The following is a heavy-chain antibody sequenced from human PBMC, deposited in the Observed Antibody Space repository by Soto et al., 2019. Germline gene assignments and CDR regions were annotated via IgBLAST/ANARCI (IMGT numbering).Heavy chain of an antibody. J-gene: IGHJ3*02. CDR3: ARDLAGYAFAI. V-gene: IGHV3-30*04. D-gene: IGHD1-1*01. CDR2: ISYDGSNK. Sequence: GGSLRLSCAASGFTFSSYAMHWVRQAPGKGLEWVAVISYDGSNKYYADSVKGRFTISRDNSKNTLYLQMNSLRAEDTAVYYCARDLAGYAFAIWGQGPMVTVSS. CDR1: GFTFSSYA.